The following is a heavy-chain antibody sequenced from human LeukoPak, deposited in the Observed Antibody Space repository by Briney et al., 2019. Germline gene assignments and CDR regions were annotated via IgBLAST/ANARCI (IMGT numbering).Heavy chain of an antibody. CDR2: INAGNGNT. D-gene: IGHD3-10*01. Sequence: ASVKVSCKASGYTFTSYAMHWVRQAPGQRLEWMGWINAGNGNTKYSQKLQGRVTITRDTSASTAYMELSSLRSEDTAVYYCARGRFGPLITMVRGVFDYWGQGTLVTVSS. CDR1: GYTFTSYA. CDR3: ARGRFGPLITMVRGVFDY. V-gene: IGHV1-3*01. J-gene: IGHJ4*02.